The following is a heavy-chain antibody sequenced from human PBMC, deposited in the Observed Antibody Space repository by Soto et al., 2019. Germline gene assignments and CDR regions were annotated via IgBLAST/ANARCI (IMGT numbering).Heavy chain of an antibody. CDR1: GGTFSGYG. Sequence: SVKVSCKASGGTFSGYGINWVRQAPGQGLEWIGGIIPIFGTTNYAQKFQGRVTITADKSTNTAYMELSRLKSEDTAVFYCARGRIAAAGRGSFDYWGRGTLVTVSS. D-gene: IGHD6-13*01. V-gene: IGHV1-69*06. J-gene: IGHJ4*02. CDR3: ARGRIAAAGRGSFDY. CDR2: IIPIFGTT.